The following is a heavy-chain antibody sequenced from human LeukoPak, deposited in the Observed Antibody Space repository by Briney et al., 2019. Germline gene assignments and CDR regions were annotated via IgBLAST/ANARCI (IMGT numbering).Heavy chain of an antibody. Sequence: GGSLRLSCAPSGFTFTSYGMHWVRRAPGTGLEWVAVIWYDGSNKFYADSVKGRFAISRDNSKKTLYLEMNSLRAEDTAVYYCARAAAGGSDAFDIWGQGTMVTVSS. CDR2: IWYDGSNK. V-gene: IGHV3-33*01. CDR1: GFTFTSYG. J-gene: IGHJ3*02. D-gene: IGHD6-13*01. CDR3: ARAAAGGSDAFDI.